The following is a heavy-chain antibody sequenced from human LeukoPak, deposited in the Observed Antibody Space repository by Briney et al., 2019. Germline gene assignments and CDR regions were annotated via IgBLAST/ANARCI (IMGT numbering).Heavy chain of an antibody. Sequence: SETLSLTCAVYGGSFSGYYWSWIRQPPGKGLEWIGEINHSGSTNYNPSLKSRVTISVDTSKNQFSLKLSSVTAADTAVYYCAGPGSWYRYFDYWGQGTLVTVSS. V-gene: IGHV4-34*01. CDR2: INHSGST. CDR1: GGSFSGYY. CDR3: AGPGSWYRYFDY. D-gene: IGHD6-13*01. J-gene: IGHJ4*02.